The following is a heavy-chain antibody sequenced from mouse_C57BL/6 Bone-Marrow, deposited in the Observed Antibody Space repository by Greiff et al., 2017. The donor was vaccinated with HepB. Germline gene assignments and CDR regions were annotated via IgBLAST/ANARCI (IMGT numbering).Heavy chain of an antibody. Sequence: DVMLVESGGGLVKPGGSLKLSCAASGFTFSDYGMHWVRQAPEKGLEWVAYISSGSSTIYYADTVKGRFTISRDNAKNTLFLQMTSLRSEDTAMYYCARRLGGAMDYWGQGTSVTVSS. V-gene: IGHV5-17*01. CDR2: ISSGSSTI. J-gene: IGHJ4*01. CDR3: ARRLGGAMDY. D-gene: IGHD4-1*01. CDR1: GFTFSDYG.